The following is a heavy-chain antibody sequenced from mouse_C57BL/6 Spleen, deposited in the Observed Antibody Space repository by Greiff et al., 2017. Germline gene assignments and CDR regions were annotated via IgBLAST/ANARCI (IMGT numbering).Heavy chain of an antibody. CDR2: IDPENGGT. D-gene: IGHD2-12*01. Sequence: VKLVESGAELVRPGASVTLSCKASGYTFTDYEMHWVKQTPVHGLEWIGAIDPENGGTAYNQKFKGKAILTADKSSSTAYMELRSLTSEDSAVYYCTRSYDADYWGQGTTLTVSS. V-gene: IGHV1-15*01. J-gene: IGHJ2*01. CDR1: GYTFTDYE. CDR3: TRSYDADY.